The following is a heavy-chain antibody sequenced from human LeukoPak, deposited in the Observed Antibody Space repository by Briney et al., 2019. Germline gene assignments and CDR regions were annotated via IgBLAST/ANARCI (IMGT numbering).Heavy chain of an antibody. Sequence: ASVKVSCTASGGTFSSCAISWVRQAPGQGLEWMGIINPTGGSTTYAQKFQGRVTMTRDTSTSTVYMELSSLRSDDTAVYYCARTAARRFDYWGQGTLVTVSS. CDR1: GGTFSSCA. V-gene: IGHV1-46*01. CDR3: ARTAARRFDY. D-gene: IGHD6-6*01. CDR2: INPTGGST. J-gene: IGHJ4*02.